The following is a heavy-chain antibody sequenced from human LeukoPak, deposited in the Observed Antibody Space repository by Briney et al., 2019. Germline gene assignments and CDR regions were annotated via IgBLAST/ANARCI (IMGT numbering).Heavy chain of an antibody. J-gene: IGHJ4*02. V-gene: IGHV1-2*02. CDR3: ASHFYDGYGRDY. Sequence: GASVKVSCKSPGYTFTGYYMHWVRRAPGQGLEWMGWINPNSGGTNYALKFPGRVTMTRDTSISTAYMELSRLGSDDTAVYYCASHFYDGYGRDYWGQGTLVTVSS. D-gene: IGHD5-18*01. CDR1: GYTFTGYY. CDR2: INPNSGGT.